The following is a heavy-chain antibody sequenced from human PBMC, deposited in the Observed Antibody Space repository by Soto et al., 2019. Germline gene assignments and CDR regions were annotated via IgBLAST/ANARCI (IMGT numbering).Heavy chain of an antibody. CDR1: GGSITNYY. Sequence: QVQLQESGPGLVKPSETLSLTCTVSGGSITNYYYSWIRQPPGKGLEWIGYIFHTGTTSYNPSLKSRATLSVDTSQSQFSLKLNSVTAADTAVYYCTTEAYDNSGSLALDIWGPGTLVTVS. CDR3: TTEAYDNSGSLALDI. V-gene: IGHV4-59*08. CDR2: IFHTGTT. D-gene: IGHD3-22*01. J-gene: IGHJ3*02.